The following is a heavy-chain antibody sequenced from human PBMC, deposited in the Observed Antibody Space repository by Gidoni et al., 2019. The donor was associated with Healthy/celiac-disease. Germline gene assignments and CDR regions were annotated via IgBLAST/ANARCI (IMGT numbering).Heavy chain of an antibody. CDR3: ARIPMSIAARPEEAFDI. Sequence: QVQLQQWGAGLLKPSETLSLTCAVYGGSFSGYYWSWIRPPPGKGLEWIGEINHSGSTNYNPSLKSRVTISVDTSKNQFSLKLSSVTAADTAVYYCARIPMSIAARPEEAFDIWGQGTMVTVSS. J-gene: IGHJ3*02. V-gene: IGHV4-34*01. D-gene: IGHD6-6*01. CDR1: GGSFSGYY. CDR2: INHSGST.